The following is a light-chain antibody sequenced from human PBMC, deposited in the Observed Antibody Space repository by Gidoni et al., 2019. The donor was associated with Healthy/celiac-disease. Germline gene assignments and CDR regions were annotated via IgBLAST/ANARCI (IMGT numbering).Light chain of an antibody. Sequence: DIQMTQSPSSLSASVGDRVTITCRASQSISSYLNWYQQKPGKAPKLLIYAASSLQSGVPSRFSGSGSGTDFTLTIRSLQPEDFATYYCQQSYSTPYTFGQXTKLEIK. J-gene: IGKJ2*01. CDR2: AAS. V-gene: IGKV1-39*01. CDR3: QQSYSTPYT. CDR1: QSISSY.